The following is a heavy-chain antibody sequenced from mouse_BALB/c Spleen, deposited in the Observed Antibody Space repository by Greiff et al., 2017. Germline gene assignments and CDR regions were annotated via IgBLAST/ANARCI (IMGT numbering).Heavy chain of an antibody. CDR2: IYPGDGST. Sequence: QVQLKESGPELVKPGALVKISCKASGYTFTSYDINWVKQRPGQGLEWIGWIYPGDGSTKYNENIKGKATLTADTSSSTAYMQLSSLTSENSAVYFCARGYGSSYWYFDVWGAGTTVTVSS. CDR1: GYTFTSYD. D-gene: IGHD1-1*01. V-gene: IGHV1S56*01. J-gene: IGHJ1*01. CDR3: ARGYGSSYWYFDV.